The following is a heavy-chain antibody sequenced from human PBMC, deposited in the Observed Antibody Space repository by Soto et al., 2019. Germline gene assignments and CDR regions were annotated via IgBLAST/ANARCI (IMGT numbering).Heavy chain of an antibody. CDR2: INSDGNST. Sequence: EVQLVESGGGLVQPGGSLRLSCAASGFTFSPFWMHWVRQVPGKGPVWVSRINSDGNSTNYADSVKGRFTISRDNAENTLYLQMNSLRAEDTAVYYCARGSNHFDYWGQGTLVTVSS. CDR3: ARGSNHFDY. V-gene: IGHV3-74*01. D-gene: IGHD4-4*01. CDR1: GFTFSPFW. J-gene: IGHJ4*02.